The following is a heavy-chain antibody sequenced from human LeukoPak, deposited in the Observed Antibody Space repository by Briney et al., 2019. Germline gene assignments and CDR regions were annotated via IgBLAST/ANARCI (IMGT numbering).Heavy chain of an antibody. Sequence: ASVNVSCKASGYTFTSYAMHWVRQAPGQRLEWMGWINAGNGNTKYSQKFQGRVTITRDTSASTAYMELSSLRSEDTAVYYCARYVGDYAIFDYWGQGTLVTVSS. CDR2: INAGNGNT. V-gene: IGHV1-3*01. CDR1: GYTFTSYA. D-gene: IGHD4-17*01. J-gene: IGHJ4*02. CDR3: ARYVGDYAIFDY.